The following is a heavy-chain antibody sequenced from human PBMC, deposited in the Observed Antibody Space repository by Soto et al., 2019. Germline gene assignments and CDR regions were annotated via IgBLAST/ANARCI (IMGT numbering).Heavy chain of an antibody. V-gene: IGHV3-30-3*01. CDR2: ISYDGSNK. J-gene: IGHJ6*02. CDR1: GCTFSSYA. Sequence: AGSMTLSSAASGCTFSSYAMYWVRQAPGKGLEWVAVISYDGSNKYYADSVKGRFTISRDNSKNTLYLQMNSLRAEDTAVYYCEREKVKSPYYYRYAMDVWGQGTTVTVSS. CDR3: EREKVKSPYYYRYAMDV.